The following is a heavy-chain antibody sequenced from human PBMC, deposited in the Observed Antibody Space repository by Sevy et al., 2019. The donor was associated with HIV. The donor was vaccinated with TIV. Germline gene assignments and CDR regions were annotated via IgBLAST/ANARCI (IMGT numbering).Heavy chain of an antibody. V-gene: IGHV4-30-2*01. J-gene: IGHJ4*02. Sequence: SETLSLTCAVSGGSISSGGYSWSWIRQPPGKGLEWIGYIYHSGSTYYNPSPKSRVTISVDRSKNQFSLKLSSVTAADTAVYYCARGPMIVVADGFDYWGQGTLVTVSS. CDR2: IYHSGST. D-gene: IGHD3-22*01. CDR1: GGSISSGGYS. CDR3: ARGPMIVVADGFDY.